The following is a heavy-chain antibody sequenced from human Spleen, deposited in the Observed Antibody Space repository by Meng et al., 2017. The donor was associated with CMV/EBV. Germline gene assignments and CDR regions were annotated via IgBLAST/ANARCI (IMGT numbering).Heavy chain of an antibody. V-gene: IGHV3-48*04. CDR3: AKDSRQFPPLYNFDS. Sequence: GESLKISCAASGFTFSNYTMNWVRQAPGKGLEWVSYVSSSGNTIYYTDSVKGRFTSSRDNAKNSLYLQMNSLRAEDTAVYYCAKDSRQFPPLYNFDSWGQGTLVTVSS. CDR2: VSSSGNTI. J-gene: IGHJ4*02. CDR1: GFTFSNYT. D-gene: IGHD2-8*01.